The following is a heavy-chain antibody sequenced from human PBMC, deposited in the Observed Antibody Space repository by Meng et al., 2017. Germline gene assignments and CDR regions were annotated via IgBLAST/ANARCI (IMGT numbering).Heavy chain of an antibody. CDR3: ARARGSYCFAPSDY. Sequence: GESLKISCAASGFTFSSCAMHWVRQAPGKGLEYVSAISSNGGSTYYADSVKGRFTISRDNSKNTLYLQMGSLRAEDMAVYYCARARGSYCFAPSDYWGQGTLVTVSS. D-gene: IGHD1-26*01. CDR2: ISSNGGST. J-gene: IGHJ4*02. V-gene: IGHV3-64*02. CDR1: GFTFSSCA.